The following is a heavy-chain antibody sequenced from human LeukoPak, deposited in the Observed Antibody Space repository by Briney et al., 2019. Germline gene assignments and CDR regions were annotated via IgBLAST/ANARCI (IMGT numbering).Heavy chain of an antibody. J-gene: IGHJ4*02. CDR3: ASGNYFHY. Sequence: QAGGSLRLSCAASGFTFSTFWMSWVRQAPGKGMEWVANIKEDGTEKHYVDSVKGRFTISRDNAKNSLYLQMNSLRAEDTAVYFCASGNYFHYWGQGTLVAVSS. CDR1: GFTFSTFW. CDR2: IKEDGTEK. V-gene: IGHV3-7*01.